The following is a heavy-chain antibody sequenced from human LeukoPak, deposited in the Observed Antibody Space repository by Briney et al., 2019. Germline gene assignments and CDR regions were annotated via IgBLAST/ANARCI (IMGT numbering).Heavy chain of an antibody. J-gene: IGHJ4*02. Sequence: ASVKVSCKASGYTFTSYYMHWVRQAPGQGLEWMGWISAYNGNTNYAQKLQGRVTMTTDTSTSTAYMELRSLRSDDTAVYYCARKYSYSNPFDYWGQGTLVTVSS. CDR1: GYTFTSYY. CDR3: ARKYSYSNPFDY. CDR2: ISAYNGNT. D-gene: IGHD5-18*01. V-gene: IGHV1-18*04.